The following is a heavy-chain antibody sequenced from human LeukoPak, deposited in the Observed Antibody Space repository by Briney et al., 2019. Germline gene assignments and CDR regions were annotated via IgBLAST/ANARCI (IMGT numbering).Heavy chain of an antibody. Sequence: GASVKVSCKASGYTFTSYDINWVRQATGQGLDWMGWINPNSGNTGYAQKFQGRVTITRNTSISTAYMELSSLRSEDTAVYYWARVTEYYDFWSGYYTEHFDYWGQGTLVTVSS. D-gene: IGHD3-3*01. CDR1: GYTFTSYD. J-gene: IGHJ4*02. CDR2: INPNSGNT. CDR3: ARVTEYYDFWSGYYTEHFDY. V-gene: IGHV1-8*03.